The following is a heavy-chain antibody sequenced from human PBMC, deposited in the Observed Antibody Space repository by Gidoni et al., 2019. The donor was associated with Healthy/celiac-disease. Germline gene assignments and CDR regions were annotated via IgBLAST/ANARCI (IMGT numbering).Heavy chain of an antibody. CDR3: AKVTMVRGVIITDAFDI. J-gene: IGHJ3*02. Sequence: EVQLVESGGGLVQPGRSLRLSCAASGFTFDDYAMHWVRQAPGKGLEWVSGISWNSGSIGYADSVKGRFTISRDNAKNSLYLQMNSLRAEDTALYYCAKVTMVRGVIITDAFDIWGQGTMVTVSS. V-gene: IGHV3-9*01. D-gene: IGHD3-10*01. CDR2: ISWNSGSI. CDR1: GFTFDDYA.